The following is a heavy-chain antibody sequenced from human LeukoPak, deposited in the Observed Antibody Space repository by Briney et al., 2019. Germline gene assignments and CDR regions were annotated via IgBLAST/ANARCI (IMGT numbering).Heavy chain of an antibody. CDR1: GFTFSSYW. D-gene: IGHD2-8*01. V-gene: IGHV3-7*01. J-gene: IGHJ2*01. CDR2: IKQDGSDN. Sequence: GGSLRLSCAASGFTFSSYWMSWVRQAPGKGLEWVANIKQDGSDNYYVDSVKGRFTISRDNAKNSLYLQMNSLRAEDTAVYYCARAPTYCTNGVCRRYFDLWCRGTLVTVSS. CDR3: ARAPTYCTNGVCRRYFDL.